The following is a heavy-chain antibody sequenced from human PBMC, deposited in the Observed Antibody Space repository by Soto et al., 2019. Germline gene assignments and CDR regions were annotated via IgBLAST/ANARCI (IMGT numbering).Heavy chain of an antibody. J-gene: IGHJ6*02. V-gene: IGHV1-2*04. Sequence: ASVKVSCKASGYSFTDYHIHWVRQAPGQGLEWLGRINPNSGGTSTAQKFQGWVTMTTDTSISTASMELTRLTSDDTAIYYCARGDSTDCSNGVCSFFYNHDMDVWGQGTTGTVSS. D-gene: IGHD2-8*01. CDR2: INPNSGGT. CDR1: GYSFTDYH. CDR3: ARGDSTDCSNGVCSFFYNHDMDV.